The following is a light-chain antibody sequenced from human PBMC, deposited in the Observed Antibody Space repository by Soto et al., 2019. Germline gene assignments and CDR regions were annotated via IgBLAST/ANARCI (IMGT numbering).Light chain of an antibody. V-gene: IGKV3-15*01. CDR1: QSVSTS. CDR3: QQYGSSPRT. CDR2: GAS. J-gene: IGKJ1*01. Sequence: EIVMTQSPGTLSVSPGERATLSCRASQSVSTSLAWYQQTPGQAPRLLIYGASNRATGIPARFSGSGSGTEFTLTISSLQPEDFAVYYCQQYGSSPRTFGQGTKVEIK.